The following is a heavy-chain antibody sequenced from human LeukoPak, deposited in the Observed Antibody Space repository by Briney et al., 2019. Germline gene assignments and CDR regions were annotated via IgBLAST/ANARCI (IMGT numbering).Heavy chain of an antibody. Sequence: PGGSLRLSCAASGFTVSSNYMSWVRQAPGKGLEWVSVIYSGGSTYYADSVKGRFTISRDNSKNTLYLQMNSLRAEDTAVYYCARGSDNYGGYVDYWGQGTLVTVSS. J-gene: IGHJ4*02. V-gene: IGHV3-53*01. CDR1: GFTVSSNY. D-gene: IGHD2-21*01. CDR2: IYSGGST. CDR3: ARGSDNYGGYVDY.